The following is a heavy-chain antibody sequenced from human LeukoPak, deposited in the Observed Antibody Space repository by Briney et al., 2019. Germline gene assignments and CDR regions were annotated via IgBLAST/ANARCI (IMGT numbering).Heavy chain of an antibody. CDR3: AKVPPRSYGYYFDY. CDR1: GFTFNTYG. J-gene: IGHJ4*02. V-gene: IGHV3-33*06. D-gene: IGHD1-26*01. Sequence: GGSLRLSCAASGFTFNTYGMHWVRQPPGKGLEWLALTWFDGSRNQYADSVKGRFTISRDNSKNTLYLQMNSLRAEDTAVYYCAKVPPRSYGYYFDYWGQGTLVTVSS. CDR2: TWFDGSRN.